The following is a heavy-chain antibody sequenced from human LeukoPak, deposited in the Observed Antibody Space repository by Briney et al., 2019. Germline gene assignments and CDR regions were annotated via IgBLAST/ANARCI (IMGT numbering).Heavy chain of an antibody. Sequence: SGGSLRLSCAASGFTFSSYGMHWVRQAPGKGLEWVAVISYDESNKYYADSVKGRFTISRDKSKNTLYLQMNSLRAEDTAVYYCAKETLGISDLDYWGQGTLVTVSS. V-gene: IGHV3-30*19. CDR3: AKETLGISDLDY. CDR1: GFTFSSYG. CDR2: ISYDESNK. J-gene: IGHJ4*02. D-gene: IGHD7-27*01.